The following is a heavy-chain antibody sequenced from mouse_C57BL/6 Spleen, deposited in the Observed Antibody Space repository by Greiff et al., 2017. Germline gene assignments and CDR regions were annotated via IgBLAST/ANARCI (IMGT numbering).Heavy chain of an antibody. D-gene: IGHD2-1*01. J-gene: IGHJ4*01. CDR2: ISSGGSYT. Sequence: VKLMESGGDLVKPGGSLKLSCAASGFSFSSYGMSWVRQPPDKRLEWVATISSGGSYTYYPDSVKGRFTISRDNAKNTLYLQMSSLKSEDTAMYDCAGGNPYYARDYWGQGTSVTVSS. CDR1: GFSFSSYG. CDR3: AGGNPYYARDY. V-gene: IGHV5-6*01.